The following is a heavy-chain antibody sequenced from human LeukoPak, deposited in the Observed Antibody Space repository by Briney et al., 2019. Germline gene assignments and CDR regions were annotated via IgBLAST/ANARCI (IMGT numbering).Heavy chain of an antibody. V-gene: IGHV3-30*18. D-gene: IGHD1-26*01. CDR1: GFTFSSYG. Sequence: GRSLRLSCAASGFTFSSYGMHWVRQAPGKGLEWVAVISYDGSNKYYADSVKGRFTISRDNSKNTLYLQMNSLRAEDTAVYYCAKDQVHGSYSDYWGQGTLVTVSS. CDR3: AKDQVHGSYSDY. CDR2: ISYDGSNK. J-gene: IGHJ4*02.